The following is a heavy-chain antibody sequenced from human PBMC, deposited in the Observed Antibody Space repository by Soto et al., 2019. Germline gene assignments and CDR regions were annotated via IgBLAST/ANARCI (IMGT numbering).Heavy chain of an antibody. Sequence: GGSLRLSCAASGFTFSSYGMHWVRQAPGKGLEWVAVIWYDGSNKYYADSVKGRFTISRDNSKNTLYLQMNSLRAEDTAVYYSVRSDYCGSTSCYRGTFDYWGQGTLVTVSS. V-gene: IGHV3-33*01. J-gene: IGHJ4*02. D-gene: IGHD2-2*01. CDR1: GFTFSSYG. CDR3: VRSDYCGSTSCYRGTFDY. CDR2: IWYDGSNK.